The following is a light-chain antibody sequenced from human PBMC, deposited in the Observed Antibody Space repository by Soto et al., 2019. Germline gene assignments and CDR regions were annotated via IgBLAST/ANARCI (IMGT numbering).Light chain of an antibody. CDR2: GAS. CDR1: QSVSSSY. V-gene: IGKV3-20*01. CDR3: QQYGTSPVT. Sequence: EIVLTQSPGTLSLSPWERATLSCRASQSVSSSYLAWYQQKPGQAPRLLIYGASSRATGIPDRVSGSGSGTDFTLTISSLEPEDFAVYFCQQYGTSPVTFGGGTKVDIK. J-gene: IGKJ4*01.